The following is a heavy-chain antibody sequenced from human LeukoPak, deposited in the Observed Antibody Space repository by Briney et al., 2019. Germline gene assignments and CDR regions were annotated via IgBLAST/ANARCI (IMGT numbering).Heavy chain of an antibody. J-gene: IGHJ4*02. D-gene: IGHD6-19*01. CDR1: GFTVSTNY. CDR3: ARGVITVPGPLDY. CDR2: IYSGGST. Sequence: GPSLRLSCAASGFTVSTNYMSWVRQAPGKWLEWVSVIYSGGSTYYADSVQGRFTISRDNSQNTLYLQMNSLRAEDTARYYCARGVITVPGPLDYWGQGTLVTVSS. V-gene: IGHV3-53*01.